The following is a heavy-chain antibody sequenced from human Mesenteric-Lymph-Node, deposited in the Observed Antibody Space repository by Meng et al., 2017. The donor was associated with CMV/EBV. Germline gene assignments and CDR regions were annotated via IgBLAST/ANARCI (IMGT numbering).Heavy chain of an antibody. CDR1: GGSINAFH. D-gene: IGHD3-3*01. V-gene: IGHV4-4*08. CDR3: ASYVVRFLEWFPFDP. J-gene: IGHJ5*02. CDR2: IYHSGTT. Sequence: SETLSLTCTVSGGSINAFHWSWVRQSPGKGLEWIGYIYHSGTTYYNPSLESRLTISLDTSKNQFSLKLTSVTAADTAVYYCASYVVRFLEWFPFDPWGQGTLVTVSS.